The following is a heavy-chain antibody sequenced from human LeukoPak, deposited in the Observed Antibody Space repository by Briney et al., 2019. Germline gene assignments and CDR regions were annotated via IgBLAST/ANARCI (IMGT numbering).Heavy chain of an antibody. CDR2: ISYDGSNK. Sequence: GGSLRLSCAASGFTFSSYAMHWVRQAPGKGLEWVAVISYDGSNKYYADSVKGRFTISRDNSKNTLYLKMNSLRVENTAVYYCARASVGWWHDRPYYMDVWGKGTTVTVSS. V-gene: IGHV3-30*04. J-gene: IGHJ6*03. D-gene: IGHD2-8*02. CDR3: ARASVGWWHDRPYYMDV. CDR1: GFTFSSYA.